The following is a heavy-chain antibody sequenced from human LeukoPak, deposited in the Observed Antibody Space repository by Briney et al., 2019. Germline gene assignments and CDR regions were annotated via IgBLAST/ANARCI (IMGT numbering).Heavy chain of an antibody. Sequence: GGSLRLSCAASGFTFDDYGMSWVRQAPGKGLEWVSGINWNGGSTGYADSVKGRFTISRDNAKNSLYLQMNSVRAEDTAVYYCARETYSSSWSAKFYYYYYMDVWGKGTTVTVSS. CDR1: GFTFDDYG. D-gene: IGHD6-13*01. CDR2: INWNGGST. V-gene: IGHV3-20*04. J-gene: IGHJ6*03. CDR3: ARETYSSSWSAKFYYYYYMDV.